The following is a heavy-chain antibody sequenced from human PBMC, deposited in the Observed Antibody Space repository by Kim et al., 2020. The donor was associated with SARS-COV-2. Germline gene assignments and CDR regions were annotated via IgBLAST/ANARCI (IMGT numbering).Heavy chain of an antibody. CDR3: ARLGYCSSTSCRGAFDI. D-gene: IGHD2-2*01. Sequence: SETLSLTCTVSGGSISSYYWSWIRQPPGKGLEWIGYIYCSGSTNYNPSLKSRVTISVDTSKNQFSLKLSSVTAADTAVYYCARLGYCSSTSCRGAFDIWGQGTMVTVSS. V-gene: IGHV4-59*08. J-gene: IGHJ3*02. CDR1: GGSISSYY. CDR2: IYCSGST.